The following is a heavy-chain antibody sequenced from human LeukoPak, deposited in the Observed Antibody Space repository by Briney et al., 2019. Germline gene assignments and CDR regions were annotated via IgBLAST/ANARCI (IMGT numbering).Heavy chain of an antibody. Sequence: GASVKVSCKASGYTFTSYGISWVRQAPGQGLEWMGWISAYNGNTNYAQKLQGRVTMTTDTSTSTAYMELRSLRSDDTAVYYCARGPTDILTGYHIEVGDYYGMDVWGQGTTVTVSS. J-gene: IGHJ6*02. CDR2: ISAYNGNT. CDR3: ARGPTDILTGYHIEVGDYYGMDV. V-gene: IGHV1-18*01. CDR1: GYTFTSYG. D-gene: IGHD3-9*01.